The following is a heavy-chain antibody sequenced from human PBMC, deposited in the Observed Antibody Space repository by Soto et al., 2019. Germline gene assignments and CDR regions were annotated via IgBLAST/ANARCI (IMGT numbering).Heavy chain of an antibody. Sequence: SETLSLTCTVSCGSISSYYWSWIRQPPGKGLEWIGYIYYSGNTHYTPSLRGRVTISVDTSKNHFSLKLTSVSAADTAVYYCARETPAAGHFDFWGQGALVTVSS. CDR1: CGSISSYY. V-gene: IGHV4-59*01. J-gene: IGHJ4*02. CDR3: ARETPAAGHFDF. D-gene: IGHD6-13*01. CDR2: IYYSGNT.